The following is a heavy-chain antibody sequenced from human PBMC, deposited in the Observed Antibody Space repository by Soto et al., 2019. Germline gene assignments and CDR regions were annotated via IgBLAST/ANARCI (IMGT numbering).Heavy chain of an antibody. CDR1: GFTFTNYG. J-gene: IGHJ4*02. CDR3: ARIGYGGNLGYFDY. D-gene: IGHD4-17*01. Sequence: GGSLRLSCAASGFTFTNYGMHWVRQAPGKGLEWVAIIWYDGSNKYYADSVKGRFTISRDNAKNSLYLQMNSLRAEDTAVYYCARIGYGGNLGYFDYWGQGTLVTVSS. V-gene: IGHV3-33*01. CDR2: IWYDGSNK.